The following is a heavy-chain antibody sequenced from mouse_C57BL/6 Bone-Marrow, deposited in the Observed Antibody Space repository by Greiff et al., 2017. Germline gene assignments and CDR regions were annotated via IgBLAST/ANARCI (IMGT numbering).Heavy chain of an antibody. J-gene: IGHJ3*01. CDR2: ISSGGSYT. CDR1: GFTFSSYG. Sequence: EVQLVESGGDLVKPGGSLKLSCAASGFTFSSYGMSWVRQTPDKRLEWVATISSGGSYTYYPDSVKGRFTISRDNAKNTLYLQMSSLKSEDTAMYCCARHECDPAWFAYWGQGTLVTVSA. V-gene: IGHV5-6*01. CDR3: ARHECDPAWFAY.